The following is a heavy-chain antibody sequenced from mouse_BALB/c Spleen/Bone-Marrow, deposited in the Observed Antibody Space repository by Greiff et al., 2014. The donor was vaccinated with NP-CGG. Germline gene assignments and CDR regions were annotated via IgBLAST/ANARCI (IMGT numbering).Heavy chain of an antibody. J-gene: IGHJ1*01. D-gene: IGHD1-1*01. CDR3: ARRGLDYYGSSYWYFDV. Sequence: QSGTDLVKPSQSLSLTCTVTGYSITSGYSWHWIRQFPGNKLEWMGYIHYSGSTNYDPSLKSRISITRDTSKNQFFLQLNSVTTEDTATYYCARRGLDYYGSSYWYFDVWGAGTTVTVSS. CDR2: IHYSGST. V-gene: IGHV3-1*02. CDR1: GYSITSGYS.